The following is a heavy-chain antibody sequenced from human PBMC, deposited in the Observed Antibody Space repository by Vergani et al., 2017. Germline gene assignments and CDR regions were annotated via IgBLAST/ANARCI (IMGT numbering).Heavy chain of an antibody. Sequence: QVQLVQSGAEVKKPGASVTVSCKASGYTFTVYYIHWVRQAPGQGLEWMGRINPNSGDTNYAQKFQGRVTMTRDTSISTAYMELSRLRSDDTAVYYCARQLGDFWSGSSIDYWGQGTLVTVSS. CDR1: GYTFTVYY. J-gene: IGHJ4*02. V-gene: IGHV1-2*06. CDR3: ARQLGDFWSGSSIDY. D-gene: IGHD3-3*01. CDR2: INPNSGDT.